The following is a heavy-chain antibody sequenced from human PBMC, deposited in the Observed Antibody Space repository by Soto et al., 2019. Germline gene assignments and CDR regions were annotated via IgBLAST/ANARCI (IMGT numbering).Heavy chain of an antibody. J-gene: IGHJ4*02. CDR1: GGSISNYF. CDR3: ARAGQDFWSGPFDY. Sequence: SETLSLTCTVSGGSISNYFCNWIRQPAGKGLEWIGRIDNSGSTNYNPSLKSRITMSADTSRNQFSLKLNSVTAADTAVYYCARAGQDFWSGPFDYWGQGALVTVSS. V-gene: IGHV4-4*07. CDR2: IDNSGST. D-gene: IGHD3-3*01.